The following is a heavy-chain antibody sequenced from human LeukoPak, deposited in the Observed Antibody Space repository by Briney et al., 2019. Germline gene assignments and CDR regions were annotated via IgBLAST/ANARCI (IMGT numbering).Heavy chain of an antibody. J-gene: IGHJ6*03. Sequence: PSETLSLTCAVYGGSFSGYYWSWIRQPPGKWLEWIGEINHSGSTNYNPSLKGRVTISVDTSKNQFALKLSSLTAAEPAVYYCAREPSGYCSSTSCQSRYMDVWGKGTTVTVSS. CDR1: GGSFSGYY. CDR2: INHSGST. D-gene: IGHD2-2*01. V-gene: IGHV4-34*01. CDR3: AREPSGYCSSTSCQSRYMDV.